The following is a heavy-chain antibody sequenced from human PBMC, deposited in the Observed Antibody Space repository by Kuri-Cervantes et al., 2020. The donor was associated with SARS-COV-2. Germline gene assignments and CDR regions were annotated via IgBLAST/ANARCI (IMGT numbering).Heavy chain of an antibody. CDR2: MNPNSGNT. CDR3: ARGSTDYSNGDYYYYMDV. D-gene: IGHD4-11*01. V-gene: IGHV1-8*03. J-gene: IGHJ6*03. CDR1: GYTFTSYD. Sequence: ASVKVSCKASGYTFTSYDINWVRQATGQGLEWMGWMNPNSGNTGYAQKFQGRVTITRNTSISTAYMELSRLRSDDTAVYYCARGSTDYSNGDYYYYMDVWGKGTTVTVSS.